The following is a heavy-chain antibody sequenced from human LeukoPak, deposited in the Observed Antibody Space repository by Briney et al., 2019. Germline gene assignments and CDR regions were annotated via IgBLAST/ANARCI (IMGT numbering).Heavy chain of an antibody. J-gene: IGHJ4*02. D-gene: IGHD3-9*01. Sequence: SETLSLTCAVYGGSFSGYYWSWIRQPPGKGLEWIGNIYYSGSTNYNPSLKSRVTISVDTSKNQFSLKLTSVAAADTAVYYCARGGYDILTGYYIAPIFDYWGQGTLVTVSS. CDR2: IYYSGST. V-gene: IGHV4-59*01. CDR1: GGSFSGYY. CDR3: ARGGYDILTGYYIAPIFDY.